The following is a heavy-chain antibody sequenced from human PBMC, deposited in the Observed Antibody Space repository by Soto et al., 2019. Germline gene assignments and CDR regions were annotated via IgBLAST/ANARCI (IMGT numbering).Heavy chain of an antibody. D-gene: IGHD3-22*01. CDR2: IIPNFGTA. CDR1: GGTFSSYA. CDR3: ARDRGPSSGYYPYWFDP. J-gene: IGHJ5*02. Sequence: QVQLVQSGAEVKKPGSSVKDSCKASGGTFSSYAITWVRQAPGQGLERMGGIIPNFGTANYAQKFQARVTITADESTSTAYMELSSLRSEDTAVYYCARDRGPSSGYYPYWFDPWGQGTLVTVSS. V-gene: IGHV1-69*12.